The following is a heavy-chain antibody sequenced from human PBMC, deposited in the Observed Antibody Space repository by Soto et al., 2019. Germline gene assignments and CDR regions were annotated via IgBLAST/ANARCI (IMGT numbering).Heavy chain of an antibody. CDR2: ISLDGAKK. CDR3: ARDRDNRPTYYFSY. J-gene: IGHJ4*02. D-gene: IGHD2-15*01. CDR1: GFTFRDYA. Sequence: QVQLVESGGGVVQPGRSLRLSCAASGFTFRDYAMHWVRQAPGKGLEWVAVISLDGAKKYYADSVKGRFTIFTDNSTNTLYLQMHSLRVEDTAVYYCARDRDNRPTYYFSYWGQGSLVTVSS. V-gene: IGHV3-30-3*01.